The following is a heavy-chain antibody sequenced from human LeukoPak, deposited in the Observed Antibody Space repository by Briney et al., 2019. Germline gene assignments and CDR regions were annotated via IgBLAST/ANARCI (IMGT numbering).Heavy chain of an antibody. V-gene: IGHV3-30*04. CDR2: ISYDGSTK. J-gene: IGHJ4*02. CDR1: GFTFSSYT. CDR3: AREGYYDRSGYSDAGIDY. Sequence: PGGSLRLSCAASGFTFSSYTMHWVRQAPGKGLEWVAVISYDGSTKYYADSMKGRFTISRDNSKNTLYLQMNSLRAEDTAVYYCAREGYYDRSGYSDAGIDYWGQGSLVTVSS. D-gene: IGHD3-22*01.